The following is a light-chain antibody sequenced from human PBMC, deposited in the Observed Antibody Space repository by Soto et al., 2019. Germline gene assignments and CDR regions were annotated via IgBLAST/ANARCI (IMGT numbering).Light chain of an antibody. Sequence: EIVMTQSPATLSVSPGERATLSCRASQSVSSNLAWYQQKPGQAPRLLIYGASTRATGIPARFSGSGSGTEFTLTISSLQFEDFAVYYCQQSDKWPPTFGQGTKVDIK. CDR2: GAS. CDR3: QQSDKWPPT. V-gene: IGKV3-15*01. J-gene: IGKJ1*01. CDR1: QSVSSN.